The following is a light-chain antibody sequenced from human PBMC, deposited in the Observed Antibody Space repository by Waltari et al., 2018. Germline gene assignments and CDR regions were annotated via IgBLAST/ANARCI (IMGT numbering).Light chain of an antibody. CDR2: RND. V-gene: IGLV1-47*01. CDR1: TTNIGSNS. J-gene: IGLJ3*02. Sequence: QSVLTQPPSASRTPGQRVTISCSGSTTNIGSNSVHWYQQLPGAAPKLLIYRNDQRPSGVPDRFSGSKTGTSASLAISGLRSEDEADYYCAAWDDSLRGFIMFGGGTKLTVL. CDR3: AAWDDSLRGFIM.